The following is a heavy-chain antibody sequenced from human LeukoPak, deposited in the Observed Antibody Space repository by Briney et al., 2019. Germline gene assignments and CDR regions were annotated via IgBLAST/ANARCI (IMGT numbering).Heavy chain of an antibody. Sequence: GGPLRLSCAASGFTFSSYSMNWVRQAPGKGLEWVSSISSSSSYIYYADSVKGRFTISRDNAKNSLYLQMNSLRAEDTAVYYCARDEVVAAMFDYWGQGTLVTVSS. CDR1: GFTFSSYS. CDR2: ISSSSSYI. V-gene: IGHV3-21*01. CDR3: ARDEVVAAMFDY. J-gene: IGHJ4*02. D-gene: IGHD2-15*01.